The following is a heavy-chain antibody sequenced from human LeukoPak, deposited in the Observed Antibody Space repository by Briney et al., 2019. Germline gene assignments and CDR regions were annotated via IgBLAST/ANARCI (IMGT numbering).Heavy chain of an antibody. J-gene: IGHJ4*02. D-gene: IGHD6-13*01. V-gene: IGHV4-59*01. Sequence: PSETLSLTCTVSGGSISSYYWSWIRQPPGKGLEWIGYIYYSGSTNYNPSLKSRVTISVDTSKNQFSLKPSSVTAADTAVYYCARARYSSSWACDYWGQGTLVTVSS. CDR1: GGSISSYY. CDR3: ARARYSSSWACDY. CDR2: IYYSGST.